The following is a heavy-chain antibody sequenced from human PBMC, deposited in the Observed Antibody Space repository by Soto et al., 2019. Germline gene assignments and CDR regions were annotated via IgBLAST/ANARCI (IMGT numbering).Heavy chain of an antibody. J-gene: IGHJ4*02. CDR1: GYTFTSYG. D-gene: IGHD6-6*01. CDR2: ISAYNGNT. CDR3: AREPGSGVPRATPSIAAPFDY. Sequence: ASVKVSCKASGYTFTSYGISWVRQAPGQGLEWMGWISAYNGNTNYAQKLQGRVTMTTDTSTSTAYMELRSLRSDDTAVYYCAREPGSGVPRATPSIAAPFDYWGQGTLVTVSS. V-gene: IGHV1-18*01.